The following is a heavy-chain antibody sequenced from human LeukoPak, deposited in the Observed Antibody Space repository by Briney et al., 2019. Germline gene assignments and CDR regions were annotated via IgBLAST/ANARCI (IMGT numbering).Heavy chain of an antibody. CDR2: ISYDGSNK. D-gene: IGHD5-18*01. Sequence: GGSLRLSCAASGFTFSSYATHWVRQAPGKGLEWVAVISYDGSNKYYADSVKGRFTISRDNSKNTLYLQMNSLRAEDTAVYYCARDVTDYWGQGTLVTVSS. CDR1: GFTFSSYA. CDR3: ARDVTDY. J-gene: IGHJ4*02. V-gene: IGHV3-30-3*01.